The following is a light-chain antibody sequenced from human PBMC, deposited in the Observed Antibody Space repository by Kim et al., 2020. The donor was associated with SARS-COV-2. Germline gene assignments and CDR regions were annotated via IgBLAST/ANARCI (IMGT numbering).Light chain of an antibody. V-gene: IGKV3-15*01. CDR1: QSVSSN. CDR2: GAS. J-gene: IGKJ4*01. CDR3: QQYNNWLT. Sequence: LSVYPGERVTLSCKASQSVSSNLAWYQQKPGQAPRLLIYGASTRATGIPARFSGSGSGTELTLTISSLQSEDFAVYYCQQYNNWLTFGGGTKLEI.